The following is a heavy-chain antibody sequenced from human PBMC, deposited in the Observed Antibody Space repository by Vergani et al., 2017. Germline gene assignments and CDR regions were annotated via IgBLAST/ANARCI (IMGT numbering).Heavy chain of an antibody. CDR1: GYSFTSYW. D-gene: IGHD6-13*01. CDR2: IYPGDSDA. CDR3: ARQLPSYSSSWYGEFDY. V-gene: IGHV5-51*01. Sequence: EVQLVQSGAEVKKPGESLKISCKGSGYSFTSYWIGWVRQMPGKGLEWMGIIYPGDSDARYSPSFQGQVTISADKSISTAYLQWSSLKASDTAMYYCARQLPSYSSSWYGEFDYWGQGTLVTVSS. J-gene: IGHJ4*02.